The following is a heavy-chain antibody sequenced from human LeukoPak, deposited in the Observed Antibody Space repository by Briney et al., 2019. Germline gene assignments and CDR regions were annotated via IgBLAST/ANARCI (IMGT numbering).Heavy chain of an antibody. D-gene: IGHD4-17*01. V-gene: IGHV3-23*01. CDR1: GFAFSSYA. CDR3: AIDGDWGNY. J-gene: IGHJ4*02. CDR2: ISGSGGST. Sequence: PGGSLRLSCAASGFAFSSYAMSWVRQAPGTGLEWVSGISGSGGSTYYGDSVKGRFTISRDNSKNTLYLQMNSLRAEDTAVYYCAIDGDWGNYWGQGTLVTVSS.